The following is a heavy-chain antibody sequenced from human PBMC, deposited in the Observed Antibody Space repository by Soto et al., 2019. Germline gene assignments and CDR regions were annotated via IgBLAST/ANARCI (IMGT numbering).Heavy chain of an antibody. V-gene: IGHV3-15*01. Sequence: EVQLVESGGGLVKPGGSLRLSCAASGFTFSNAWMSWVRQAPGKGLEWVGRIKSKTDGGTTDYAAPVKGRFTISRDDSKNTLHLQMKGLKSEDTAVYYCTMSLLVYAFNYDAFDIWGQGTMVTVSS. CDR2: IKSKTDGGTT. CDR1: GFTFSNAW. D-gene: IGHD2-8*01. J-gene: IGHJ3*02. CDR3: TMSLLVYAFNYDAFDI.